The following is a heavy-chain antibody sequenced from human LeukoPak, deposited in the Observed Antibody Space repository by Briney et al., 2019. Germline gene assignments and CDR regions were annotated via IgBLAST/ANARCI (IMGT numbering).Heavy chain of an antibody. D-gene: IGHD3-3*01. J-gene: IGHJ5*02. CDR1: GGTFSSYA. CDR2: IIPIFGTA. V-gene: IGHV1-69*13. CDR3: ARVVKFWSGMELDLTRNWFDP. Sequence: SVKVSCKSSGGTFSSYAISWVRQAPGQGLEWMGGIIPIFGTANYAQKFQGRVTITADESTSTAYMELSSLRSEDAAVYYCARVVKFWSGMELDLTRNWFDPWGQGTLVTVSS.